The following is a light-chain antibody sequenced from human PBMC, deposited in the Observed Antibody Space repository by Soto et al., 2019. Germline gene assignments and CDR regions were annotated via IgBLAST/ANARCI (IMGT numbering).Light chain of an antibody. CDR1: QSISKY. V-gene: IGKV1-39*01. CDR3: QQSYSLPQT. Sequence: DIQMTQSPSSLSASVGDRVTITCRASQSISKYVNWYQQKPGKAPKLLIYAASSLQSGVPSRFSGGGSGTDFTITISSLQREDFATYFCQQSYSLPQTFGQGTKVDIK. J-gene: IGKJ1*01. CDR2: AAS.